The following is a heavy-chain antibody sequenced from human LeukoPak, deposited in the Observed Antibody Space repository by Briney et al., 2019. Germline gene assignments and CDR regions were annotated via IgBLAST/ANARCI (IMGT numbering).Heavy chain of an antibody. V-gene: IGHV3-23*01. Sequence: ETLSLTCTVSGGSISSYYWSWIRQPPGKGLEWASAISGSGGSTYYADSVKGRFTISRDNSKNTLYLQMNSLRAEDTAVYYCAKGRQTNSGSYDYWGQGTLVTVSS. CDR3: AKGRQTNSGSYDY. CDR2: ISGSGGST. D-gene: IGHD1-26*01. CDR1: GGSISSYY. J-gene: IGHJ4*02.